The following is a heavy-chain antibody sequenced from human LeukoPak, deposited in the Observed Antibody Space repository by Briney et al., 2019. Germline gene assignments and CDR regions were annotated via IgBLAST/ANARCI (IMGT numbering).Heavy chain of an antibody. V-gene: IGHV4-30-4*01. Sequence: PSQTLSLTCTVSGGSIFSGDYYWNWIRQPPGKGLEWIGYIYYNGITYYNPSLESRVTISVDTSKNQFSLKLSSVTAADTAVYYCARPYYYDSRIDPWGQGTLVTVSS. CDR3: ARPYYYDSRIDP. CDR1: GGSIFSGDYY. J-gene: IGHJ5*02. CDR2: IYYNGIT. D-gene: IGHD3-22*01.